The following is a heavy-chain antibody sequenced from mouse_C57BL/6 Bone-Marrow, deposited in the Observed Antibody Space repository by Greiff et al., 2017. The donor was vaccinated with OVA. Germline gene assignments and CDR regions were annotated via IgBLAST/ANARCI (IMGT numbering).Heavy chain of an antibody. CDR1: GFTFTDYY. V-gene: IGHV7-3*01. CDR3: ASSYGYCAGFDY. J-gene: IGHJ3*01. Sequence: EVKVEESGGGLVQPGGSLSLSCAASGFTFTDYYMGWVRQPPGKALEWLGFIRNKANGYTTEYSASVKGRFTISRDNSQSILYLQMKALIADDSATYLCASSYGYCAGFDYWGQGTLVTVSA. CDR2: IRNKANGYTT. D-gene: IGHD2-2*01.